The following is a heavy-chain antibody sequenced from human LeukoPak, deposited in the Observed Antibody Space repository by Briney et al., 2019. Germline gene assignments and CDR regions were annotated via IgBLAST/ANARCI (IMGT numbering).Heavy chain of an antibody. V-gene: IGHV3-21*04. CDR3: AKDQQVLRYFDWSMGDYFDY. D-gene: IGHD3-9*01. CDR2: ISSSSSYI. Sequence: GGSLRLSCAASGFTFSSYSMNWARQAPGKGLEWVSSISSSSSYIYYADSAKGRFTISRDNAKNSLYLQMNSLRAEDTAVYYCAKDQQVLRYFDWSMGDYFDYWGQGTLVTVSS. CDR1: GFTFSSYS. J-gene: IGHJ4*02.